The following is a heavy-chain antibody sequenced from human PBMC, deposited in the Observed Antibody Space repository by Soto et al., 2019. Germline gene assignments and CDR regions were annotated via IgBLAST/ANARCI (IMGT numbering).Heavy chain of an antibody. Sequence: PGGSLRLSCAASGFTFSSYGMHWVRQAPGKGLEWVAVIWYDGSNKYYADSVKGRFTISRDNSKNTLYLQMNSLRAEDTAVYYCARDFGGEDSSSPTSYYYYYYMDVWGKGTTVTVSS. D-gene: IGHD6-13*01. V-gene: IGHV3-33*01. J-gene: IGHJ6*03. CDR2: IWYDGSNK. CDR3: ARDFGGEDSSSPTSYYYYYYMDV. CDR1: GFTFSSYG.